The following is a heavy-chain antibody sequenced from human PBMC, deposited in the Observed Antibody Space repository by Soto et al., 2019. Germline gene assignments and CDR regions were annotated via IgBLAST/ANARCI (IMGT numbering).Heavy chain of an antibody. CDR1: GFTFSSYA. D-gene: IGHD2-2*01. CDR3: GRCTSTSCHLGSDY. J-gene: IGHJ4*02. V-gene: IGHV3-30*04. Sequence: QVQLVESGGGVVQPERSLRISCAAYGFTFSSYAMNWVRQAPGKGLEWVALISYEGSSQYYADSVKGRFTISRDSSKNTLYLQINSLGAADTAVYYCGRCTSTSCHLGSDYWGQGTLVTVSS. CDR2: ISYEGSSQ.